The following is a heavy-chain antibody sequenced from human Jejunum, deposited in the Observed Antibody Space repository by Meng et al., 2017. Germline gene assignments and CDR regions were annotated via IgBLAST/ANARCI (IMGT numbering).Heavy chain of an antibody. Sequence: QVQLVQSGAEVKKPGASVKASCKASGYTFTSFGITWVGQAPGQGLQWMGWIRDYTGLTNYEKNFQGRVTMTTDTSTSTAYMEMRSLGSDDTADYYCARDSVTVTHIPANYWGQGTLVTVSS. V-gene: IGHV1-18*01. CDR3: ARDSVTVTHIPANY. CDR1: GYTFTSFG. CDR2: IRDYTGLT. D-gene: IGHD4-23*01. J-gene: IGHJ4*02.